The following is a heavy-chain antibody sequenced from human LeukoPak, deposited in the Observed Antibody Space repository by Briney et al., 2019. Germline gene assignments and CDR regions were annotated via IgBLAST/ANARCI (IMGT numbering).Heavy chain of an antibody. CDR1: GYTFTSYG. D-gene: IGHD2-2*01. CDR2: ISAYNSNT. J-gene: IGHJ6*02. CDR3: ARDPQRYCSSTSCYAGDYYYYGMDV. V-gene: IGHV1-18*01. Sequence: GASVKVSCKASGYTFTSYGISWVRQAPGQGLEWMGWISAYNSNTNYAQKLQGRVTMTTDTSTSTAYMELRSLRSDDTAVYYCARDPQRYCSSTSCYAGDYYYYGMDVWGQGTTVTVS.